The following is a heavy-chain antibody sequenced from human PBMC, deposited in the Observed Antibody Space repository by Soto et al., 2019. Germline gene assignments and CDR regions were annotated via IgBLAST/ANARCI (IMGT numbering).Heavy chain of an antibody. Sequence: EVQLLESGGGLVQPGGSLRLSCAAAGFTFSNYALTCVRQSPGKRLEWVSTFSGSGGSTNYADSVRGRFTISRDNCKNTLVLQMNSLRVEDTAIYYCARDWTGVTCPSLDVWGQGTTVSVSS. CDR2: FSGSGGST. D-gene: IGHD1-26*01. V-gene: IGHV3-23*01. CDR1: GFTFSNYA. J-gene: IGHJ6*02. CDR3: ARDWTGVTCPSLDV.